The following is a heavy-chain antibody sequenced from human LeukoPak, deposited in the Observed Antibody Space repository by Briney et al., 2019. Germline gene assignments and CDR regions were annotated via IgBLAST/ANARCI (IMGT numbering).Heavy chain of an antibody. Sequence: GGSLRLSCAASGFTFSSYAMHWVRQAPGKGLEYVSAISSNGGSTYYANSVKGRFTISRDNPKNTLYLQMGSLRAEDMAEYYCARSGSLDYWGQGTLVTVSS. CDR2: ISSNGGST. J-gene: IGHJ4*02. D-gene: IGHD2-15*01. V-gene: IGHV3-64*01. CDR3: ARSGSLDY. CDR1: GFTFSSYA.